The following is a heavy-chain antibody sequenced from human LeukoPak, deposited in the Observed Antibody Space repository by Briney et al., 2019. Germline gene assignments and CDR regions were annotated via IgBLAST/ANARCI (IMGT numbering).Heavy chain of an antibody. CDR3: AREGRDYVWGRYPDY. J-gene: IGHJ4*02. D-gene: IGHD3-16*01. CDR1: GFTFINYG. Sequence: GSLRLSCAASGFTFINYGMHWVRQAPGKGLEWVAVTSYDGSNKHYADSVKGRFTISRDNSKNTLYLQMNSLRAEDTAVYYCAREGRDYVWGRYPDYWGQGTLVTVSS. CDR2: TSYDGSNK. V-gene: IGHV3-30*03.